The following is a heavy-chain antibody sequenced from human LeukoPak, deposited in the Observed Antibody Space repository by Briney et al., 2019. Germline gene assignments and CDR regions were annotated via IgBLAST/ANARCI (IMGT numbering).Heavy chain of an antibody. CDR3: ARVQDGYSKYAFDI. CDR1: GGSISNYY. V-gene: IGHV4-4*07. J-gene: IGHJ3*02. CDR2: IYTSGST. D-gene: IGHD5-24*01. Sequence: SETLSLTCTVSGGSISNYYWSWIRQPAGKGLEWIGRIYTSGSTNYSPSLKSRVTMSVDTSKNQFSLKLSSVTAEDTAVYYCARVQDGYSKYAFDIWGQGTMVTVSS.